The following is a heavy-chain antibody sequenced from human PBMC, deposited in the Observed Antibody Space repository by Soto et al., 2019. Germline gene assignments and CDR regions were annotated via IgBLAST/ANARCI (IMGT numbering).Heavy chain of an antibody. Sequence: SETLSLSCVVSGNSISTTNGWSWVRQSPGKGLEWIGEIYHSGSTNYNPSLKSRVTISVDKSKNQFSLKLSSVTAADTAVYYCARDVGYHYDGSPSGQFDFWGQGTLVTVSS. J-gene: IGHJ4*02. CDR3: ARDVGYHYDGSPSGQFDF. CDR1: GNSISTTNG. CDR2: IYHSGST. D-gene: IGHD3-22*01. V-gene: IGHV4-4*02.